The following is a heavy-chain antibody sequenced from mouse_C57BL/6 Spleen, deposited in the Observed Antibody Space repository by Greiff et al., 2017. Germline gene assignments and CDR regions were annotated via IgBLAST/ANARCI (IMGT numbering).Heavy chain of an antibody. D-gene: IGHD1-1*01. CDR2: INPNNGGT. J-gene: IGHJ4*01. V-gene: IGHV1-26*01. CDR3: ASTGDYYGSSAAMDD. Sequence: EVQLQQSGPELVKPGASVKISCKASGYTFTDYYMNWVKQSHGKSLEWIGDINPNNGGTSYNQKFKGKATLTVDKSSSTAYMELRSLTSEDSAVYYCASTGDYYGSSAAMDDWGQGTSVTVSS. CDR1: GYTFTDYY.